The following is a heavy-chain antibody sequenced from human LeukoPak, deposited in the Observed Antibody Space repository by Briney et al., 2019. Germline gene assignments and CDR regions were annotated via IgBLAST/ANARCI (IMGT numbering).Heavy chain of an antibody. Sequence: QPGGSLRLSCAASGFTFSSYSMNWVRQAPGKGLEWDSYISSSSSTIYYADSVKGRFTISRDNAKNSLYLQMNSLRAEDTAVYYCARDRRDDYGGNSYFDYWGQGTLVTVSS. CDR2: ISSSSSTI. CDR3: ARDRRDDYGGNSYFDY. J-gene: IGHJ4*02. CDR1: GFTFSSYS. D-gene: IGHD4-23*01. V-gene: IGHV3-48*01.